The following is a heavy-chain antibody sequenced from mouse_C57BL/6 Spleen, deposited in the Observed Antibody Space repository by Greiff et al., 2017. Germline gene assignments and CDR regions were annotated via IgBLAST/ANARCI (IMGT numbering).Heavy chain of an antibody. Sequence: QVQLQQPGAELVRPGSSVKLSCKASGYTFTSYWMHWVKQRPIQGLEWIGNIDPSDSETHYNQKFKDKATLTVDKSSSTAYMQLSSLTSEDSAVYYCARCGYSNYSSHWGQGTTLTVSS. CDR1: GYTFTSYW. CDR3: ARCGYSNYSSH. CDR2: IDPSDSET. D-gene: IGHD2-5*01. V-gene: IGHV1-52*01. J-gene: IGHJ2*01.